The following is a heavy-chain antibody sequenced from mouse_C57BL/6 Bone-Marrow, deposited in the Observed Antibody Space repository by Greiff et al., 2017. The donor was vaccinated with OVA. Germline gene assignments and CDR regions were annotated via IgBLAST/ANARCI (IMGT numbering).Heavy chain of an antibody. J-gene: IGHJ4*01. D-gene: IGHD1-1*02. CDR3: ARQGWAMDY. CDR2: ISNLAYSI. CDR1: GFTFSDYG. V-gene: IGHV5-15*01. Sequence: EVQLVESGGGLVQPGGSLKLSCAASGFTFSDYGMAWVRQAPRKGPEWVAFISNLAYSIYYADTVTGRFPISRENAKNTLYLEMSSLRSEDTAMYYCARQGWAMDYWGQGTSVTVSS.